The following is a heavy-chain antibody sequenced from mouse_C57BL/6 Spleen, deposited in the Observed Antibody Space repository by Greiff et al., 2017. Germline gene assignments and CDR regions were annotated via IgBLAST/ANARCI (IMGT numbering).Heavy chain of an antibody. J-gene: IGHJ4*01. CDR3: ARKGQYYYAMDY. Sequence: QVQLQQSGAELMKPGASVKLSCKASGYTFTGYWIEWVKQRPGHGLEWIGEILPGVGDTNYNQKFKGKATLTADTSANTAYMQLSSLTSEDSAVYFCARKGQYYYAMDYWGQGTSVTVSS. CDR2: ILPGVGDT. CDR1: GYTFTGYW. V-gene: IGHV1-9*01.